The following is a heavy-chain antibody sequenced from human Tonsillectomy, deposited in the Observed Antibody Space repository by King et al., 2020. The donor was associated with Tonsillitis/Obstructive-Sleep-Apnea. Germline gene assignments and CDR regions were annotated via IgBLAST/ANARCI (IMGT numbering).Heavy chain of an antibody. CDR1: GYSFSSYW. J-gene: IGHJ6*02. CDR2: IDPTDSYS. V-gene: IGHV5-10-1*03. CDR3: ARLSCSSTSFYYYCDMDV. Sequence: VQLVESGAEVKKPGESLRISCKGSGYSFSSYWISWVRQMPGKGLEWMGRIDPTDSYSNYSLSFQGHVTMSADKSIGTAFLQWSSLKASDTAMYYCARLSCSSTSFYYYCDMDVWGPGTTVTVSS. D-gene: IGHD2-2*01.